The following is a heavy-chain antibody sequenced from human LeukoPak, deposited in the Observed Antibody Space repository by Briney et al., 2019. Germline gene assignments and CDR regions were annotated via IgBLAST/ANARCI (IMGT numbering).Heavy chain of an antibody. J-gene: IGHJ6*03. D-gene: IGHD3-10*01. CDR1: GYSISSGYY. CDR3: ARDRSVKDYYYYYMDV. Sequence: PSETLSHACTVSGYSISSGYYWGCIRQPPGKGLEWIGSIYHSGSTYYNPSLKSRVTISVDTSKNQFSLKLSSVTAADTAVYYCARDRSVKDYYYYYMDVWGKGTTVTVSS. V-gene: IGHV4-38-2*02. CDR2: IYHSGST.